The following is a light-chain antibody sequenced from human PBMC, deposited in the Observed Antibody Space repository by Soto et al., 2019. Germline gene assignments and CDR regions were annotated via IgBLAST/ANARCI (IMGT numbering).Light chain of an antibody. J-gene: IGKJ1*01. CDR1: QRIGTY. CDR2: GAS. V-gene: IGKV1-39*01. Sequence: DFQMTQSPTSLSASVGDRVTISCRASQRIGTYLAWYQQKPGKAPRLLISGASSVQSGVPPRFSGSGSATDFILTISSLRLEDIATYYCQQTASAPPWTFGQGTKVDIK. CDR3: QQTASAPPWT.